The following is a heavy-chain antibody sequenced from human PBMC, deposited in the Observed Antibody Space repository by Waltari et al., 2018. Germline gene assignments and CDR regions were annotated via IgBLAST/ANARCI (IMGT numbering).Heavy chain of an antibody. V-gene: IGHV3-74*01. D-gene: IGHD7-27*01. Sequence: EVQLVESGGSLVQPGGSLRLSCATSGFSFSSSWMHWVRHSPGKGLVGVSRINSEGGGIGYADSVKGRFTVSRDNARNTLYLQMNSLRDEDTAVYYCAKLTPPEDYWGQGTLVTVSS. CDR1: GFSFSSSW. J-gene: IGHJ4*02. CDR3: AKLTPPEDY. CDR2: INSEGGGI.